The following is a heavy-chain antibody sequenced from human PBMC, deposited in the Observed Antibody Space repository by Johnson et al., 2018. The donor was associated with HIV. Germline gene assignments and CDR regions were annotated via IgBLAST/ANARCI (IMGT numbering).Heavy chain of an antibody. D-gene: IGHD5-12*01. CDR1: GFTFSSYA. CDR3: ARVGVSGYDLAAFDI. Sequence: QMLLVESGGGVVQPGRSLRLSCAASGFTFSSYAMHWVRQAPGKGLEWVAVISYDGSNKYYADSVKGRFSISRDNSRNTLYLQMSSLRPEDTAVYFCARVGVSGYDLAAFDIWGQGTMVTVSS. J-gene: IGHJ3*02. V-gene: IGHV3-30-3*01. CDR2: ISYDGSNK.